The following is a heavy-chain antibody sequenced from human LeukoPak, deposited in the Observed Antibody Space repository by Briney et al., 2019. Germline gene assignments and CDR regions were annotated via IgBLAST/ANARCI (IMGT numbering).Heavy chain of an antibody. Sequence: GGSLRLSCAASGFTFSSYAMRWVRQAPGKGLEWVSSISGSGSTYYADSVKGRFTISRDNSKNTMYLQMNSLRAEDTAVYYCAKRMAAPNWGQGTLVTVSS. J-gene: IGHJ4*02. V-gene: IGHV3-23*01. CDR1: GFTFSSYA. CDR2: ISGSGST. CDR3: AKRMAAPN. D-gene: IGHD2-8*01.